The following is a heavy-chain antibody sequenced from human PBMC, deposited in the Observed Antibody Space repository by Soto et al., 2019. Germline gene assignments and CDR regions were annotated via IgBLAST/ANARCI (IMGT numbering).Heavy chain of an antibody. CDR3: AREYTYGSNFFDC. CDR2: ISHSGST. D-gene: IGHD2-2*02. CDR1: GGSISSAVYY. Sequence: SETLSLTCTVSGGSISSAVYYWSWIRQHPGKGLEWIGYISHSGSTYYNPSLKSRVIISVDTSKNQFSLSLTSVTAADTAVYYCAREYTYGSNFFDCWGQGALVTVSS. V-gene: IGHV4-31*03. J-gene: IGHJ4*02.